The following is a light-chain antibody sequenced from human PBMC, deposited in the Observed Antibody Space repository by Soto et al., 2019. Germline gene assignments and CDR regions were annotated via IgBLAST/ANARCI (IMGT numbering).Light chain of an antibody. J-gene: IGKJ1*01. CDR1: QSVSSSY. Sequence: EIVLTQSPGTLSLSPGERATLSCRASQSVSSSYLAWNQQKPGQAPRLLIYGASSRATGIPDRFSGSGSGTDFTLTISRLEPEDFAVYYCHQYGGSPRTLGQGTKVEIK. CDR2: GAS. CDR3: HQYGGSPRT. V-gene: IGKV3-20*01.